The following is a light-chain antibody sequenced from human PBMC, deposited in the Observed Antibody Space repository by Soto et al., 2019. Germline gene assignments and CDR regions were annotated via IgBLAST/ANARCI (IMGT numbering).Light chain of an antibody. Sequence: QSALTQPASVSGSPGQSITISCSGTSSDVGGYNYVSWYQQHPGKAPKLMICDVSNRPSGVSNRFSGSKSGNTASLTISGLQAEDEADYYCSSYTGSSIAFGGGTQLTVL. CDR3: SSYTGSSIA. CDR1: SSDVGGYNY. V-gene: IGLV2-14*01. J-gene: IGLJ2*01. CDR2: DVS.